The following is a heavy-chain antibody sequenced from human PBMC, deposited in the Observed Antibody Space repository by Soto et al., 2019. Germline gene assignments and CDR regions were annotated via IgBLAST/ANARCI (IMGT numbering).Heavy chain of an antibody. CDR1: GGSISGFY. D-gene: IGHD2-2*01. CDR3: ASWALVPAAITGYRNWFDP. CDR2: INHSGST. V-gene: IGHV4-34*01. Sequence: SVTLSLTCAVYGGSISGFYWSWIRQPPGKGLEWIGEINHSGSTNYNPSLKSRVTISVDTSKNQFSLKLSSVTAADTAVYYCASWALVPAAITGYRNWFDPWGQGTLVTVSS. J-gene: IGHJ5*02.